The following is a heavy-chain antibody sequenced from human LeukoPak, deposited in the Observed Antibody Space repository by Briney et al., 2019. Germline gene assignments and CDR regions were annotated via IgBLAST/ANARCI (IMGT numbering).Heavy chain of an antibody. J-gene: IGHJ4*02. CDR1: GYTFTNYG. V-gene: IGHV1-18*01. Sequence: ASVKVSCKASGYTFTNYGISWVRQAPGQGLEWMGWISAYDGNTNYAQKLQGRVTMTTDTSTSTAYMELRSLRSDDTAVYYCARGERGYSGYPVDDWGQGTLVTVSS. CDR2: ISAYDGNT. CDR3: ARGERGYSGYPVDD. D-gene: IGHD5-12*01.